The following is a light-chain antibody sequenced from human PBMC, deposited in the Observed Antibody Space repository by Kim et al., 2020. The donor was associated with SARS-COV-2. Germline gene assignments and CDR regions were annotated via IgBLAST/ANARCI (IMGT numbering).Light chain of an antibody. J-gene: IGLJ3*02. V-gene: IGLV10-54*04. CDR3: SAWDSTLNVWV. Sequence: QAGLTQPPSVSKGLGQTATLTCTGNNNNVGNQGAAWLQQHQGHPPKLLSYRNNNRPSGISERFSASRSGDTDSLTITGLQPDDETDYYCSAWDSTLNVWVFGGGTQLTVL. CDR1: NNNVGNQG. CDR2: RNN.